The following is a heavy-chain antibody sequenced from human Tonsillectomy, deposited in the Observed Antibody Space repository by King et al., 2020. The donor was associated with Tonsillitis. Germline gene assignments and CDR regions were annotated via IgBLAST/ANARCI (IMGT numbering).Heavy chain of an antibody. CDR2: INWSGGRT. CDR1: GFTFGDYG. Sequence: VQLVESGGGVVRPGGSLRLSCAASGFTFGDYGMSWVRQAPGKGLEWVSGINWSGGRTVYADSVKGRFTISRDNAKNSLYLQMNSLRAEDTALYYCVREGIAAAGTDDAFDIWGQGTMVTVSS. J-gene: IGHJ3*02. CDR3: VREGIAAAGTDDAFDI. D-gene: IGHD6-13*01. V-gene: IGHV3-20*04.